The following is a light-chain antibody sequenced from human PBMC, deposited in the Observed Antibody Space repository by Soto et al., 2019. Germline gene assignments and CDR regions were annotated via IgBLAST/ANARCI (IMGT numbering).Light chain of an antibody. Sequence: EIVLTQSPGTQALSPGGRVTLSCRASQSVSSIYLAWYQQKPGQAPRLLIYGASTRATGIPDRFSGSGSGTDFTLTISRLEPEDFAVYSCQHYGSSLITFGQGTRLEIK. CDR2: GAS. V-gene: IGKV3-20*01. CDR3: QHYGSSLIT. CDR1: QSVSSIY. J-gene: IGKJ5*01.